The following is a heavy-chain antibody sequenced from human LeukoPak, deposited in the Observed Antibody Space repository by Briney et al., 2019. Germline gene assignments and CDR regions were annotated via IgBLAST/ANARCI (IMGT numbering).Heavy chain of an antibody. Sequence: PSETLSLTCTVSGGSISSYYWSWLRQPPGKGLEWIGYIYYSGSTNYNPSLKSRVTISVDTSKNQFSLKLSSVTAADTAVYYCARVRHDYGGNPLLNNWFDPWGKGTLVTVSS. D-gene: IGHD4-17*01. CDR2: IYYSGST. J-gene: IGHJ5*02. V-gene: IGHV4-59*01. CDR1: GGSISSYY. CDR3: ARVRHDYGGNPLLNNWFDP.